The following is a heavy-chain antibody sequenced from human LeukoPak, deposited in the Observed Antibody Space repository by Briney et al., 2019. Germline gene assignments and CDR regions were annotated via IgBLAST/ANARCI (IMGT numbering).Heavy chain of an antibody. V-gene: IGHV4-59*08. CDR2: IYYSGST. J-gene: IGHJ3*02. CDR1: GGSISSYY. CDR3: AKGIQPSDKNGFDM. D-gene: IGHD5-18*01. Sequence: SETLSLTCTVSGGSISSYYWSWIRQPPGKGLEWIGYIYYSGSTNYNPSLKSRVTISVDTSKNQFSLKLSSVTAADTAVYYCAKGIQPSDKNGFDMWGQGTMVTVSS.